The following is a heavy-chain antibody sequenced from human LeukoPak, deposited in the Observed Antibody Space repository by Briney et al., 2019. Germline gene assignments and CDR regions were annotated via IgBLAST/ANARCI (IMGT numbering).Heavy chain of an antibody. J-gene: IGHJ4*02. CDR2: ISTSSSYI. CDR3: ARVYQGVSLFDGIDY. D-gene: IGHD3-10*01. V-gene: IGHV3-21*01. CDR1: GFTFSSYS. Sequence: GGSLRLSCAASGFTFSSYSMNWVRQAPGKGLEWVSSISTSSSYINYADSVKGRFTISRDNAKKSLYLQMNSLRAEDTAVYYCARVYQGVSLFDGIDYRDQGTLVTVSS.